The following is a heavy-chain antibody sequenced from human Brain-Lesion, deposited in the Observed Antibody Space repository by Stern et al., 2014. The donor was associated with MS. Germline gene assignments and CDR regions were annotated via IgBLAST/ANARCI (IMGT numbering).Heavy chain of an antibody. CDR2: IRNKANSYSK. J-gene: IGHJ6*02. D-gene: IGHD2/OR15-2a*01. CDR1: GFTFSDHF. CDR3: ARDNKVYGIDV. Sequence: EVQLLESGGGLVQPGGSLRLSCAASGFTFSDHFIDWVRQSPGKGLEWVGRIRNKANSYSKEYAASVKGRFTFSRDDSKNSLVVQMNSLRIEDTAIYYCARDNKVYGIDVLGQGTSVTVSS. V-gene: IGHV3-72*01.